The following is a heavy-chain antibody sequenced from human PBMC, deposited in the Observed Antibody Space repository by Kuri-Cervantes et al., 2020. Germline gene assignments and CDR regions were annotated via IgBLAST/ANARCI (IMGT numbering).Heavy chain of an antibody. CDR3: ARIPVSGSYYAGGYFDY. D-gene: IGHD1-26*01. Sequence: GESLRLSCAASGFTFSSYGMHWVRQAPGKGLEWVAVIWYDGGNKYYADSVKGRFTISRDNAKNSLYLQMNSLRAEDTAVYYCARIPVSGSYYAGGYFDYWGQGTLVTVSS. CDR1: GFTFSSYG. CDR2: IWYDGGNK. J-gene: IGHJ4*02. V-gene: IGHV3-33*01.